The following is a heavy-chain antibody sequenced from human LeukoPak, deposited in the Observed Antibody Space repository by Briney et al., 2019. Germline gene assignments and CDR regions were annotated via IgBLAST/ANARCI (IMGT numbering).Heavy chain of an antibody. Sequence: SETLSLTCTVSGGSISSYYWSWIRQPPGKGLEWIGYIYYSGSTNYNPSLKSRVTISVDTSKNQFSLKLSSVTAADTAVYYCAREGYCSGGSCYNPFDYWGQGTLVTVSS. CDR2: IYYSGST. V-gene: IGHV4-59*01. CDR3: AREGYCSGGSCYNPFDY. CDR1: GGSISSYY. D-gene: IGHD2-15*01. J-gene: IGHJ4*02.